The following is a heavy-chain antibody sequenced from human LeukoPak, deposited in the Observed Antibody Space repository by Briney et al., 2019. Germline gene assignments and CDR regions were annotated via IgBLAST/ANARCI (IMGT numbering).Heavy chain of an antibody. CDR2: ISAYNGNT. D-gene: IGHD3-3*01. Sequence: ASVKVSCKASGYTFTSYGISWVRQAPGQGLEWMGWISAYNGNTNYAQKLQGRVTMTTDTSTSTAYMELRSLRSDDTAVYYCARVDYYDFWSGLDYWGQGTLVTASS. CDR3: ARVDYYDFWSGLDY. CDR1: GYTFTSYG. V-gene: IGHV1-18*01. J-gene: IGHJ4*02.